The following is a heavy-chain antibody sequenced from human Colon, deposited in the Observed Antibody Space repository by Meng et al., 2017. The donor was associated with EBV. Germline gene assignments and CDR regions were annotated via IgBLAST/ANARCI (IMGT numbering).Heavy chain of an antibody. CDR3: ARRPTGIDY. V-gene: IGHV4-34*12. J-gene: IGHJ4*02. Sequence: QWQLRQWGAGLLKPSETLACTCAVNGGSLSGAYWTWIRQPPGKGLEWIGEIIHGGSPSYNPSLKSRVTISIDTSKNQLSLMLSSVTAADTAVYYCARRPTGIDYWGQGTLVTVAS. CDR1: GGSLSGAY. CDR2: IIHGGSP. D-gene: IGHD2-8*02.